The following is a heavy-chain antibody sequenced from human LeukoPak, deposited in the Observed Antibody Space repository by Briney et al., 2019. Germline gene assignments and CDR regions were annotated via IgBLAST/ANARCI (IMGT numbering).Heavy chain of an antibody. J-gene: IGHJ3*02. V-gene: IGHV1-69*04. D-gene: IGHD2-2*01. CDR2: IIPILGIA. CDR1: GGTFSSYA. Sequence: GASVKVSCKASGGTFSSYAISWVRQAPGQGLEWMGRIIPILGIANYAQKFQGRVTITADKSTSTAYMELSSLRSEDTAVYYCARSDYCSSTSCYQHDAFDIWGQGTMVTVSS. CDR3: ARSDYCSSTSCYQHDAFDI.